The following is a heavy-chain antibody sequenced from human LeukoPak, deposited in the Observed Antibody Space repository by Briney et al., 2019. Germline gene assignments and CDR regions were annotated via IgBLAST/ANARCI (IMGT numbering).Heavy chain of an antibody. CDR2: INPSGGST. J-gene: IGHJ4*02. Sequence: ASVKVSCKASGYTFTSYYMHWVRQAPGQGLGWMGIINPSGGSTSYAQKFQGRVTMTTDTSTSTVYMEVSSLRSEDTAVYYCARYCSGGSCYGDYWGQGTLVTVSS. V-gene: IGHV1-46*01. CDR3: ARYCSGGSCYGDY. D-gene: IGHD2-15*01. CDR1: GYTFTSYY.